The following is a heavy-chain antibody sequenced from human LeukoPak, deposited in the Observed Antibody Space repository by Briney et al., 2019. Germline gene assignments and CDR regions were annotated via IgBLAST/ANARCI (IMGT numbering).Heavy chain of an antibody. Sequence: GGSLRLSCAASGFTVSSNYMSWVRQAPGKGLEWVSVIYSGGSTYYADSVKGRFTISRDNSKNTLYLQMNSLRAEDTAVYYCAIRVGSGSSNRRYYYYGMDVWGQGTTVTVSS. D-gene: IGHD3-10*01. CDR2: IYSGGST. CDR3: AIRVGSGSSNRRYYYYGMDV. J-gene: IGHJ6*02. V-gene: IGHV3-66*04. CDR1: GFTVSSNY.